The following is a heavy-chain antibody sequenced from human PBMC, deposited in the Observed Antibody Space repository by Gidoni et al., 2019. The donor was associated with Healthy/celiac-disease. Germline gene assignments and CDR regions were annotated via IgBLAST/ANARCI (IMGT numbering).Heavy chain of an antibody. D-gene: IGHD1-26*01. CDR1: GFTFDDYA. CDR2: ISWNSGSI. CDR3: AKDRGGSSTYYFDY. V-gene: IGHV3-9*01. Sequence: EVQLVESGGGLVQPGRSLRLSCAASGFTFDDYAMHWVRQAPGKGLEWVSGISWNSGSIGYADSVKGRFTISRDNAKNSLYLQMNSLRAEDTALYYCAKDRGGSSTYYFDYWGQGTLVTVSS. J-gene: IGHJ4*02.